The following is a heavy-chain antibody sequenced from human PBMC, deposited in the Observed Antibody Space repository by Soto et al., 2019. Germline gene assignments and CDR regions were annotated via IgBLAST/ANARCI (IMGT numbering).Heavy chain of an antibody. D-gene: IGHD3-22*01. J-gene: IGHJ4*02. CDR1: GGTFSSYA. CDR2: IIPIFGTA. Sequence: SSVNVSCTASGGTFSSYAISWVRLAPGEGLEWMGGIIPIFGTANYAQKFQGRVTITADKSTRTAYMGLSSLRSEDTAVYYCARVDYYDSSGYLGLDYWGQGTLVTV. V-gene: IGHV1-69*06. CDR3: ARVDYYDSSGYLGLDY.